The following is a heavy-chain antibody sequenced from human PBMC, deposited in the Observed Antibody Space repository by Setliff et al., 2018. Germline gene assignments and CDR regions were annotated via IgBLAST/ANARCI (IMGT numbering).Heavy chain of an antibody. CDR1: GFTFSTYW. J-gene: IGHJ6*03. CDR3: ARSSAPIKRDYMDV. Sequence: GGSLRLSCAASGFTFSTYWMSWVRQAPGKGLEWVANIKQDGSDKYYVDSVKGRFTISRDNAKNSLYLQMNSLRADDAAVYYCARSSAPIKRDYMDVWGKGTTVTVSS. V-gene: IGHV3-7*01. D-gene: IGHD2-2*02. CDR2: IKQDGSDK.